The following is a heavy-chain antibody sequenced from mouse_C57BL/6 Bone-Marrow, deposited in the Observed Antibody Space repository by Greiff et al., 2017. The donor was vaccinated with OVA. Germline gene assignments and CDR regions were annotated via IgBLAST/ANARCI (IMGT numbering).Heavy chain of an antibody. Sequence: QVQLQQPGAELVRPGSSVKLSCKASGYTFTSYWMHWVKQRPIQGLEWIGNIDPSDSETHYNQKFKAKATLTVDKSSSTAYMLLRSLTSEDAAVYYCGREGWGYPWYFDVWGTGTTVTVSS. V-gene: IGHV1-52*01. CDR2: IDPSDSET. CDR1: GYTFTSYW. J-gene: IGHJ1*03. D-gene: IGHD2-2*01. CDR3: GREGWGYPWYFDV.